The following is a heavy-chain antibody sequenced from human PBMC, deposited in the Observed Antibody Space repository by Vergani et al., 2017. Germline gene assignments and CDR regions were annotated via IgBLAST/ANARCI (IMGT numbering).Heavy chain of an antibody. CDR1: GFSFKNYG. CDR2: ISYDGSNK. D-gene: IGHD4-17*01. CDR3: AGEVRGYGDYVSSFDI. V-gene: IGHV3-30*03. Sequence: QVQLVESGGGVVQPGRSLRLPCAASGFSFKNYGMHWVRQAPCKGLEWVAVISYDGSNKYYADSVKGRFTISRDNSKNTLYLQMNSLRAEETAVYYCAGEVRGYGDYVSSFDIWGQGTMVTASS. J-gene: IGHJ3*02.